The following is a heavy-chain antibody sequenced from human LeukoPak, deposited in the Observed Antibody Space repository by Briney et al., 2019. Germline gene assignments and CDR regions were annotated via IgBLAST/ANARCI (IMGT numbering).Heavy chain of an antibody. Sequence: GGSLRLSCAASGFTFSSYAISWARQAPGKGLEWVSAISGSGGSTYYADSVKGRFTISRDNSKNTLYLQMNSLRAEDTAVYYCAKTRGTTVTTRGYFFDYWGQGTLVTVSS. CDR2: ISGSGGST. CDR3: AKTRGTTVTTRGYFFDY. D-gene: IGHD4-17*01. V-gene: IGHV3-23*01. CDR1: GFTFSSYA. J-gene: IGHJ4*02.